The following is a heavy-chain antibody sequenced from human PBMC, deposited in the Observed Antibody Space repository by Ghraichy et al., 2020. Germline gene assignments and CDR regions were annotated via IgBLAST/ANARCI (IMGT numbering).Heavy chain of an antibody. Sequence: GGSLRLSCVASGFTLRNYAIKWVRQAPGKGLEWVSSISGNGGSTYYADSVKGRFSISRDNSKNTLYLQINSLRAEDTAVYYCAKEPSRGAFDIWSQGTMVTVSS. CDR3: AKEPSRGAFDI. CDR1: GFTLRNYA. CDR2: ISGNGGST. D-gene: IGHD5-24*01. V-gene: IGHV3-23*01. J-gene: IGHJ3*02.